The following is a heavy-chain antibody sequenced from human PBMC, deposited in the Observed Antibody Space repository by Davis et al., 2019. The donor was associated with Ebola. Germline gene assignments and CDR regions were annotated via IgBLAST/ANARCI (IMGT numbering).Heavy chain of an antibody. CDR1: GESFSGYY. V-gene: IGHV4-34*01. Sequence: SETLSLTCAVYGESFSGYYWSWIRQPPGRGLEWIGEINHRGNTNYKSSLKSRVTISVDTSKNQFSLKVTSVSAADTAVYYCARGLGMGWFDSWGQGTLVTVSS. D-gene: IGHD6-13*01. J-gene: IGHJ5*01. CDR3: ARGLGMGWFDS. CDR2: INHRGNT.